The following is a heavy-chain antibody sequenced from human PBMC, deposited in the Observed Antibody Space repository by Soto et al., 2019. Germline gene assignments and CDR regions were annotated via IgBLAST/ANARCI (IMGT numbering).Heavy chain of an antibody. Sequence: SETLSLTCTVIGGSIRSPNFSWSWIRQHPGKGPEWIGNIYYNGTTTYSPSLESRLTISLDPSKNQFSLRLSSVTAADTAVYYCANRYYDGSGYLNDYWGQGILVTVSS. CDR2: IYYNGTT. D-gene: IGHD3-22*01. J-gene: IGHJ4*02. CDR1: GGSIRSPNFS. V-gene: IGHV4-31*03. CDR3: ANRYYDGSGYLNDY.